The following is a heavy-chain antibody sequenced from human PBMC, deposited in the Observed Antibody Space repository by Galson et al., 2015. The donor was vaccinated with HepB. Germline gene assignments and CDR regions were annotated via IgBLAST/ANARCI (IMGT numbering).Heavy chain of an antibody. V-gene: IGHV4-39*07. CDR3: ARDGGSSFDY. CDR1: GGSISSSDYY. Sequence: LSLTCTVSGGSISSSDYYWGWIRQPPGKGLEWIESFCYRGSTHYNPSLKSRVTISVDTSKNQFSLKLSSVTAADTAVYYCARDGGSSFDYWGQGTLVTVSS. D-gene: IGHD6-13*01. J-gene: IGHJ4*02. CDR2: FCYRGST.